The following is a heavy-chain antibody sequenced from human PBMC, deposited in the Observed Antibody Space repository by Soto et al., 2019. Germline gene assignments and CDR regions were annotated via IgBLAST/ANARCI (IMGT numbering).Heavy chain of an antibody. Sequence: PGRSLRLSCASSGFTFSSYAMSWVRQAPGKGLEWVSAISGSGGSTYYADSVKGRFAISRDNSKNTLYLQMNSLRAEDTAVYYCAKVLKAVAGTYDYWGQGTLVTVSS. J-gene: IGHJ4*02. CDR2: ISGSGGST. CDR3: AKVLKAVAGTYDY. V-gene: IGHV3-23*01. CDR1: GFTFSSYA. D-gene: IGHD6-19*01.